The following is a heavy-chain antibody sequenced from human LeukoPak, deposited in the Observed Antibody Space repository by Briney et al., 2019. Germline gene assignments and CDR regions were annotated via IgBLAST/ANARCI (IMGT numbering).Heavy chain of an antibody. D-gene: IGHD6-19*01. CDR2: IYHSGST. Sequence: KPSETLSLTCTVSGYSISSGYYWGWIRQPPGKGLEWIGSIYHSGSTYYHPSLKSRVTISLDTSKNQFSLKVSSVTAADTAVYYCARVGMAGNWFDPWGQGTLVTVSS. J-gene: IGHJ5*02. V-gene: IGHV4-38-2*02. CDR1: GYSISSGYY. CDR3: ARVGMAGNWFDP.